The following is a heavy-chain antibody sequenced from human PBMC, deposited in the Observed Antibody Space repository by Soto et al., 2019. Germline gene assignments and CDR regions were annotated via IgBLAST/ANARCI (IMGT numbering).Heavy chain of an antibody. CDR2: IIPIFGTA. Sequence: QVQLVQSGAEVKKPGSSVKVSCKASGGTFSSYAISWVRQAPGQGLEWMGGIIPIFGTANYAQKFQGRVTISADESTSTASIELRSRRSEDAAVYYCDISTRRGQLPDHQTYYYYYGMDVWGQGTTVTVSS. CDR1: GGTFSSYA. J-gene: IGHJ6*02. D-gene: IGHD6-6*01. CDR3: DISTRRGQLPDHQTYYYYYGMDV. V-gene: IGHV1-69*01.